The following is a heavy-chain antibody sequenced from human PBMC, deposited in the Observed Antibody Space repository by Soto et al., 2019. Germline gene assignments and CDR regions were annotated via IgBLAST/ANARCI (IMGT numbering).Heavy chain of an antibody. J-gene: IGHJ4*02. V-gene: IGHV2-5*02. Sequence: QITLKESGPTLVKPTQTLTLTCSFSGFSLSTYTMNVGWIRQPPGKALEWLALIYWDDDKRYSPSLKGRLTITKDTSKNQVVLTLTNMDPVDTATYYCARGSGIPAAKAPLFDYWGQGTLVTVSS. CDR1: GFSLSTYTMN. CDR3: ARGSGIPAAKAPLFDY. D-gene: IGHD6-13*01. CDR2: IYWDDDK.